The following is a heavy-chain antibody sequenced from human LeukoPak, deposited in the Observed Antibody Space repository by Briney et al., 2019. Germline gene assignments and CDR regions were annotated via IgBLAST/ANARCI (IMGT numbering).Heavy chain of an antibody. CDR3: ARTLGGGDLGMPYYYYMDV. CDR1: GYTFTSYD. CDR2: MNPNSGNT. D-gene: IGHD2-21*02. V-gene: IGHV1-8*03. Sequence: GASVKVSCKASGYTFTSYDINWVRQATGQGLEWMGWMNPNSGNTGYAQKFQGRVTITRNTSISTAYMELSSLRSEDTAVYYCARTLGGGDLGMPYYYYMDVWGKGTTVTVSS. J-gene: IGHJ6*03.